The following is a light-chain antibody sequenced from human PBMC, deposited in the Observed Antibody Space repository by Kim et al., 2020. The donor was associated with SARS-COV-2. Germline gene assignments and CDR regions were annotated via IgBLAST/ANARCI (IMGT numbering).Light chain of an antibody. Sequence: ALGQTVKITCQGDSLRRYYASWYQQKPGQAPVLVIYGENNRPSGIPDRFSGSWSGNTASLTITGTQAEDEADYSCNSRDSSGNYWVFGGGTQLTVL. CDR1: SLRRYY. CDR2: GEN. CDR3: NSRDSSGNYWV. J-gene: IGLJ3*02. V-gene: IGLV3-19*01.